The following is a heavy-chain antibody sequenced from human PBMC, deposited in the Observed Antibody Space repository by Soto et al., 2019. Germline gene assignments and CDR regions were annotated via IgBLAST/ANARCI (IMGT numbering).Heavy chain of an antibody. D-gene: IGHD3-10*01. CDR3: SKRGSGSYYDY. CDR1: GFTFSSYA. J-gene: IGHJ4*02. V-gene: IGHV3-23*01. CDR2: ISGSGGST. Sequence: PGGSLRLSCAASGFTFSSYAMSWVRQAPGKGLERVSVISGSGGSTYYADSVKGRFTISRDNSKNTLYLQMNSLRAEDTAVYYCSKRGSGSYYDYWGQGALVTVSS.